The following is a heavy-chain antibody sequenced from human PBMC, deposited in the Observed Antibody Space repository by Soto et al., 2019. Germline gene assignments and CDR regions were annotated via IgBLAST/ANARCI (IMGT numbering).Heavy chain of an antibody. CDR1: GVSISSYF. CDR2: TYHRGST. D-gene: IGHD3-16*02. V-gene: IGHV4-59*01. J-gene: IGHJ4*02. CDR3: ARIGGYHGPLDY. Sequence: SETLSLTCSVSGVSISSYFWSWIRQPPGRGLEWIGYTYHRGSTNYSPSLKSRVAISLDTSENQFSLKVNSVTAADTAVYYCARIGGYHGPLDYWGQGTPVTVSS.